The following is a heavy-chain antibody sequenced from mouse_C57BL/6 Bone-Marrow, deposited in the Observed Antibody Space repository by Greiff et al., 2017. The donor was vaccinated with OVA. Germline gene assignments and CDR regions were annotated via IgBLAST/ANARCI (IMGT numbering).Heavy chain of an antibody. CDR3: ARSFYYGSRRRVYYFDY. D-gene: IGHD1-1*01. Sequence: QVQLKQPGAELVRPGSSVKLSCKASGYTFTSYWMHWVKQRPIQGLEWIGNIDPSDSETHYNQKFKDKATLTVDKSSSTAYMQLSSLTSEDSAVYYCARSFYYGSRRRVYYFDYWGQGTTLTVSS. CDR1: GYTFTSYW. J-gene: IGHJ2*01. V-gene: IGHV1-52*01. CDR2: IDPSDSET.